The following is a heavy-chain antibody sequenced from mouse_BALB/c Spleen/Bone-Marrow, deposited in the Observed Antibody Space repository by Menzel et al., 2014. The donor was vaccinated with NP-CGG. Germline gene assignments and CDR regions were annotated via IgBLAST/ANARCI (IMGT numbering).Heavy chain of an antibody. J-gene: IGHJ4*01. D-gene: IGHD2-4*01. V-gene: IGHV2-4-1*01. CDR3: ARNEGLREDYAMDY. Sequence: VQLQESGPGLVQLSQSLSITCTVSGFSLTSYGVHWVRQSPGKGLEWLGVIWSGGSTDYNAAFISRLSISKDNSKSQVFFKMNSLQADDTAIYYCARNEGLREDYAMDYWGQGTSVTVSS. CDR2: IWSGGST. CDR1: GFSLTSYG.